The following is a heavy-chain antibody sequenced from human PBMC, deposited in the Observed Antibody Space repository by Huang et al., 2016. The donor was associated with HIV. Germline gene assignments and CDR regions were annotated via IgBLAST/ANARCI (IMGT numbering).Heavy chain of an antibody. CDR1: GFSFNTYG. Sequence: EVQVVESGGRLVRPGGSLRLSCAASGFSFNTYGMNWVRQAPGKGLEWVSSITSDSTFTYYSDSVKGRFTISRDDVKNLLYLQMYSLRDEDTAVYYCARGGHGTHHDYDRVDLWGQGTLVTVSS. D-gene: IGHD4-17*01. J-gene: IGHJ5*02. V-gene: IGHV3-21*01. CDR2: ITSDSTFT. CDR3: ARGGHGTHHDYDRVDL.